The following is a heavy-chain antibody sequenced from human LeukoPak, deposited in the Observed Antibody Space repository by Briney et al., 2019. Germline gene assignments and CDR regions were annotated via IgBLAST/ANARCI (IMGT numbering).Heavy chain of an antibody. Sequence: SETLSLTCTVSGGSISSSSYYWSWIRQPAGKGLEWIGRIYTSGSTNYNPSLKSRVTMSVDTSKNQFSLKLSSVTAADTAVYYCARASFPRFGEGSYMDVWGKGTMVTISS. CDR3: ARASFPRFGEGSYMDV. D-gene: IGHD3-10*01. CDR2: IYTSGST. CDR1: GGSISSSSYY. V-gene: IGHV4-61*02. J-gene: IGHJ6*03.